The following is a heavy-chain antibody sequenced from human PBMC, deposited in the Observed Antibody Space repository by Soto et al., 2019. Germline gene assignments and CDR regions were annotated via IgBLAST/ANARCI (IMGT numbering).Heavy chain of an antibody. D-gene: IGHD3-10*01. Sequence: GGSLRLSCGASAACGFSFSTYAIHWVRQAPGQGREWLAKIKQDGSEKYYVDSVKGRFTISRDNAKNTLYLQMNSLRAEDTAVYYCARATNLAKKITMVRGVILTSYGMDVWGQGTTVTVSS. J-gene: IGHJ6*02. CDR1: AACGFSFSTYA. V-gene: IGHV3-7*01. CDR2: IKQDGSEK. CDR3: ARATNLAKKITMVRGVILTSYGMDV.